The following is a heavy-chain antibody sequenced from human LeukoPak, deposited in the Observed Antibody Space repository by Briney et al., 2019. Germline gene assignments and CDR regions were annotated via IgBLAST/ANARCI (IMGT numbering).Heavy chain of an antibody. V-gene: IGHV3-15*01. CDR3: APGGDYEIKGDY. CDR2: IKSKTDGGTT. CDR1: GFTFSNAW. D-gene: IGHD4-17*01. Sequence: GGSLRLSCAASGFTFSNAWMSWVRQAPGKGLEWVGRIKSKTDGGTTDYAAPVKGRFTISRDDSKTTLYLQMNSLKTEDTAVYYCAPGGDYEIKGDYWGQGTLVTVPS. J-gene: IGHJ4*02.